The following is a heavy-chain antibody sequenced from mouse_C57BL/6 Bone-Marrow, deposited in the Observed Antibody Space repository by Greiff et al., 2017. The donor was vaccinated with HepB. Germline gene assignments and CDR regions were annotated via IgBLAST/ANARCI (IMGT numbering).Heavy chain of an antibody. V-gene: IGHV15-2*01. Sequence: SGSELRSPGSSVKLSCKDFDSEVFPIAYMSWVRQKPGHGFEWIGGILPSIGRTIYGEKFEDKATLDADTLSNTAYLELNSLTSEDSAIYYCARGLYYYGSSYYYAMDYWGQGTSVTVSS. CDR1: DSEVFPIAY. CDR3: ARGLYYYGSSYYYAMDY. D-gene: IGHD1-1*01. J-gene: IGHJ4*01. CDR2: ILPSIGRT.